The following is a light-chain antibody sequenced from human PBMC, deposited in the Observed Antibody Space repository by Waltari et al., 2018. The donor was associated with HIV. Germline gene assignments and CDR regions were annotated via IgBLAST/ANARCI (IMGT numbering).Light chain of an antibody. Sequence: EIVLTQSPGTLSLSPGERATLSCRASQSVTSSFLSWYQQKPGQAPRLLIYGASSRATGIPDRFSGGGSGTDFTLTISRLEPEDSAVYYCQQYGSSPLTFGGGTKVDIK. J-gene: IGKJ4*01. V-gene: IGKV3-20*01. CDR1: QSVTSSF. CDR3: QQYGSSPLT. CDR2: GAS.